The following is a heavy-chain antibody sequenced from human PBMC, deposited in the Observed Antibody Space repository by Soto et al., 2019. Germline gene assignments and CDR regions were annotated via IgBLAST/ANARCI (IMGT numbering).Heavy chain of an antibody. D-gene: IGHD2-21*02. CDR3: ARQLAYCGGDCYTEPIDY. CDR2: INPNSGGT. Sequence: ASVKVSCKASGYTFTNYYIHWVRQAPGQGLEWMGWINPNSGGTKYAQKFQGRVTMTRDTSISTAYMDLTRLRSDDTAVYYCARQLAYCGGDCYTEPIDYWGQGALVTVSS. V-gene: IGHV1-2*02. J-gene: IGHJ4*02. CDR1: GYTFTNYY.